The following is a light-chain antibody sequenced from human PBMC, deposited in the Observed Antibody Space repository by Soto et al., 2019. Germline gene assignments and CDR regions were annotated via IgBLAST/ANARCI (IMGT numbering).Light chain of an antibody. V-gene: IGLV1-44*01. CDR2: SNN. CDR1: SSNIGSNT. CDR3: AAWDDSPSGVV. Sequence: QSVLTQPPSASGTPGQRVTISCSGSSSNIGSNTVNWYQQLPGTAPKLLIYSNNQRPSGVPDRFSGSKSGTSASLAISGLQSEDEADYYCAAWDDSPSGVVFGGGTKVTVL. J-gene: IGLJ2*01.